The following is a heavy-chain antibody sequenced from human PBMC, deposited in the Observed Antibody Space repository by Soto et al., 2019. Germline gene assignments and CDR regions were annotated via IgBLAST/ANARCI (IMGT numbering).Heavy chain of an antibody. Sequence: SETLSLTCTVSGGSISSYYWSWIRQPPGKGLEWIGYIYYSGSTNYNPSLKSRVTISVDTSKNQFSLKLSSVTAADTAVYYCASPERGYSSGWYVYWGQGTLVTVSS. CDR2: IYYSGST. V-gene: IGHV4-59*01. CDR1: GGSISSYY. J-gene: IGHJ4*02. CDR3: ASPERGYSSGWYVY. D-gene: IGHD6-19*01.